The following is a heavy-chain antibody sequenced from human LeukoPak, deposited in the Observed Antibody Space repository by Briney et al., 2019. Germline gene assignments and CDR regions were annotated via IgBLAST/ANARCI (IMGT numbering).Heavy chain of an antibody. CDR3: ARAKLKRRGGAAGMHNPMDYFDY. CDR2: INHSGST. Sequence: SETLSLTCAVYGGSFSGYYWSWIRQPPGKGLEWIGEINHSGSTNYNPSLKSRVTISVDTFKNQFSLKLSSVTAADTAVYYCARAKLKRRGGAAGMHNPMDYFDYWGQGTLVTVSS. J-gene: IGHJ4*02. V-gene: IGHV4-34*01. D-gene: IGHD6-13*01. CDR1: GGSFSGYY.